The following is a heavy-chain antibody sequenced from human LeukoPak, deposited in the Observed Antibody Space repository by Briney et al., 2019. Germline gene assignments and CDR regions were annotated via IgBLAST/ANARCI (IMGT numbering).Heavy chain of an antibody. CDR2: ISSSSRYI. D-gene: IGHD1-26*01. Sequence: GGSLRLSCAASGFTFSSYSMNWVRQAPGKGLEGVSSISSSSRYIHYADSVKGRFTISRDNAKNSLYLQMNSLRAEDTAVYYCARWGSYYFPDYWGQGTLVTVSS. CDR1: GFTFSSYS. V-gene: IGHV3-21*01. J-gene: IGHJ4*02. CDR3: ARWGSYYFPDY.